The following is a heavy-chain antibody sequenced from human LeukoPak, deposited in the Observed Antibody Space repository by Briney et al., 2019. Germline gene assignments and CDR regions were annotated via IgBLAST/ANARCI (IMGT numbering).Heavy chain of an antibody. CDR2: ISGSGAII. V-gene: IGHV3-23*01. J-gene: IGHJ4*02. D-gene: IGHD3-10*01. CDR3: AKDISSDIVRGNFDY. CDR1: GLSGLAFSNYA. Sequence: GGSLRLSCGVSGLSGLAFSNYAMSWVHQAPGKGLEWVSFISGSGAIIEYADSVKGRFTISRDNAKYTLFLQMNSLRAEDTAVYYCAKDISSDIVRGNFDYWGQGTLVTVPS.